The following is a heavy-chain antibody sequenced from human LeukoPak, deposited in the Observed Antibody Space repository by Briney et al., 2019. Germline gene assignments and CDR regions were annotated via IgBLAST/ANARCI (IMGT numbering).Heavy chain of an antibody. CDR2: IHPNSGGI. CDR3: GRKSANRKTSEFDY. J-gene: IGHJ4*02. D-gene: IGHD1-14*01. V-gene: IGHV1-2*02. Sequence: ASVKVSCKASGYTFTDYYMNWVRQAPGQGLEWMGWIHPNSGGIKYAQKFQGRVTMTRDTSISTAYMELGGLTSDDTAVYYCGRKSANRKTSEFDYWGQGTLVTVSS. CDR1: GYTFTDYY.